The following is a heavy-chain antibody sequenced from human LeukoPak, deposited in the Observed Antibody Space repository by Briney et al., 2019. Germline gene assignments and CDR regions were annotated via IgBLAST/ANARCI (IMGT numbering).Heavy chain of an antibody. CDR3: ARGNLSGKELNYYYGMDV. J-gene: IGHJ6*02. Sequence: GSSVTVSCKASGGTFSSYAISWVRQAPGQGLEWMGGIIPIFGTANYAQKFQGRVTITADESTSTAYMELSSLRSEDTAVYYCARGNLSGKELNYYYGMDVWGQGTTVTVSS. CDR2: IIPIFGTA. CDR1: GGTFSSYA. D-gene: IGHD2-15*01. V-gene: IGHV1-69*01.